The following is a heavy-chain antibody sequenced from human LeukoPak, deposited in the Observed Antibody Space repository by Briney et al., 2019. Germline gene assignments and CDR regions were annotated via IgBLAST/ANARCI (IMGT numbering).Heavy chain of an antibody. CDR2: IKEDASEE. V-gene: IGHV3-7*01. J-gene: IGHJ4*02. CDR1: GFTSSRHW. Sequence: PGGSLRLSCAFSGFTSSRHWMSWVRQTPEKGLEWVANIKEDASEENYVDSVKGRYTISRDNAKNSLYLQMNSLRAEDTAVYYCAIAAGWELGYWGQGTLVTVSS. D-gene: IGHD6-25*01. CDR3: AIAAGWELGY.